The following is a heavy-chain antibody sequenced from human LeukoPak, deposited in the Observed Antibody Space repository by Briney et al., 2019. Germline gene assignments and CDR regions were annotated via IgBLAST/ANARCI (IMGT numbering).Heavy chain of an antibody. CDR3: VKDLTGTWSFDY. J-gene: IGHJ4*02. CDR2: IGPNGAST. CDR1: GFTFSNHF. V-gene: IGHV3-64D*06. D-gene: IGHD3-9*01. Sequence: GGSLRLSCSTSGFTFSNHFMHWVRQASGKGLEYVSSIGPNGASTLYADSVKGRFTISRDNSKNALYLQLTSLRLEDTALYYCVKDLTGTWSFDYWGQGTLVTVSS.